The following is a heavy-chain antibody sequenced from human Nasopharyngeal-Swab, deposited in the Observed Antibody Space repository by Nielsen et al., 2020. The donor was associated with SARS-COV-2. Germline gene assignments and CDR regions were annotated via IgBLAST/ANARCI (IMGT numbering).Heavy chain of an antibody. Sequence: DRQPPGKGLEWVSAISGSGGSTYYADSVKGRFTISRDNSKNTLYLQMNSLRAEDTAVYYCAKDFSYYYDSSGYFDYWGQGTLVTVSS. V-gene: IGHV3-23*01. J-gene: IGHJ4*02. D-gene: IGHD3-22*01. CDR2: ISGSGGST. CDR3: AKDFSYYYDSSGYFDY.